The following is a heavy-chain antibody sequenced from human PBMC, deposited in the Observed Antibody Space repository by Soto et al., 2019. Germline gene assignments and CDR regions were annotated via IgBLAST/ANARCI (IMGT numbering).Heavy chain of an antibody. V-gene: IGHV1-18*01. CDR2: ISAYNGNT. CDR1: GYSFTSYG. J-gene: IGHJ4*02. CDR3: ASMYSSSWDLDY. Sequence: ASVKVSCKASGYSFTSYGISLVRQAPGQGLEWMGWISAYNGNTNYAQKLQGRVTMTTDTSTSTAYMELRSLRSDDTAVYYCASMYSSSWDLDYWGQGTLVTVSS. D-gene: IGHD6-13*01.